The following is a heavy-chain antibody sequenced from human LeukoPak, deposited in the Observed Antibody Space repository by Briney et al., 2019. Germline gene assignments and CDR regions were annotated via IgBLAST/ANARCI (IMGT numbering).Heavy chain of an antibody. CDR3: ARVATITLNAFDI. CDR1: GYTFTSYG. J-gene: IGHJ3*02. Sequence: ALVKVSCKASGYTFTSYGISWVRQAPGQGREWMGWISAYNGNTNYAQKLQGRVTMTTDTSTSTAYMELRSLRSDDTAVYYCARVATITLNAFDIWGQGTMVTVSS. D-gene: IGHD5-12*01. V-gene: IGHV1-18*01. CDR2: ISAYNGNT.